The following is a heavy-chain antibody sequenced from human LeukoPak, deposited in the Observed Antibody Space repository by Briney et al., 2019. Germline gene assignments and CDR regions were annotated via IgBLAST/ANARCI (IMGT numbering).Heavy chain of an antibody. V-gene: IGHV1-18*01. CDR3: ARAQGDYYDSSGYPDY. Sequence: ASVKVSCKASGYTFTSYDITWVRQVSGQGLEWMGWISAYNGNTNYAQKLQGRVTMTTDTSTSTAYMELSRLRSDDTAVYYCARAQGDYYDSSGYPDYWGQGTLVTVSS. CDR2: ISAYNGNT. CDR1: GYTFTSYD. D-gene: IGHD3-22*01. J-gene: IGHJ4*02.